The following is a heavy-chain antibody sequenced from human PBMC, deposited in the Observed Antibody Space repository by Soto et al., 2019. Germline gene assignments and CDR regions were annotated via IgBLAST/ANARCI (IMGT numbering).Heavy chain of an antibody. J-gene: IGHJ5*02. CDR3: AKGDNLGPKTGYAFDP. Sequence: PSQTLSLTCAISGDSVSSNTASWSWIRQSPSRGLEWLGRTYFRSKWYNDYAVSVKSRIIINTDTSNNQFSLQLNSVTPEDTAVYFCAKGDNLGPKTGYAFDPWGQGIMVTVSS. CDR2: TYFRSKWYN. D-gene: IGHD5-12*01. CDR1: GDSVSSNTAS. V-gene: IGHV6-1*01.